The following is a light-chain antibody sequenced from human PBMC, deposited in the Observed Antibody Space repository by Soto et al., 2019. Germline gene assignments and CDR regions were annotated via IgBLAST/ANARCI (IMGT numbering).Light chain of an antibody. CDR1: SSDVGSYNL. Sequence: QSALTQPASVSGSPGQSITISCTGTSSDVGSYNLVSWYQQHPGKAPKLMIYEVSKRPSGVSNRFSGSKSGNTASLTISGLQAEDEADYYCYSYAGSSTFYGFGTGTKVTVL. CDR2: EVS. CDR3: YSYAGSSTFYG. V-gene: IGLV2-23*02. J-gene: IGLJ1*01.